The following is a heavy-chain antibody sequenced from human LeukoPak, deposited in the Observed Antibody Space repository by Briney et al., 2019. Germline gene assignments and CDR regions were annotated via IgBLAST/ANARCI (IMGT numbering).Heavy chain of an antibody. CDR2: MNPNSGNT. V-gene: IGHV1-8*01. CDR1: GYTFTTYD. D-gene: IGHD4-11*01. Sequence: GASVKVSCKASGYTFTTYDINWVRQATGQGLEWMGWMNPNSGNTGYAQKFQGRVTMTRNTSISTAYMELSSLRSEDTAVYYCAAIGTTVNLLDAFDIWGQGTMVTVSS. CDR3: AAIGTTVNLLDAFDI. J-gene: IGHJ3*02.